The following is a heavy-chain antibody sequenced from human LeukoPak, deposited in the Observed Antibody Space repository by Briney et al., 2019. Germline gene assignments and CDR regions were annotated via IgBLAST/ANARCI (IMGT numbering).Heavy chain of an antibody. CDR1: GFSFSIHG. CDR2: ISGSGDVT. J-gene: IGHJ4*02. D-gene: IGHD5-18*01. Sequence: GGSLTLSCAASGFSFSIHGMGWVRRAPGKGLEWVSVISGSGDVTYYADSVKGRFTISRDNSKNTLYLQMNSLRAEDTAVFYCAKGSTAGYYFDYWGQGTLVTVSS. V-gene: IGHV3-23*01. CDR3: AKGSTAGYYFDY.